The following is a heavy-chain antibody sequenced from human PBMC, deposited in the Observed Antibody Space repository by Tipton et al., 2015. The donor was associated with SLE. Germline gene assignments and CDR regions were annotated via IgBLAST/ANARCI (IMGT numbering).Heavy chain of an antibody. CDR1: GGSISSHY. V-gene: IGHV4-59*11. Sequence: TLSLTCTVSGGSISSHYWSWIRQPPGKGLEWIGYIYYSGSTNYNPSLKSRVTISVDKSKNQFSLKLSSVTAADTAVYYCARAMGDAFDIWGQGTMVTVSS. CDR3: ARAMGDAFDI. D-gene: IGHD3-16*01. CDR2: IYYSGST. J-gene: IGHJ3*02.